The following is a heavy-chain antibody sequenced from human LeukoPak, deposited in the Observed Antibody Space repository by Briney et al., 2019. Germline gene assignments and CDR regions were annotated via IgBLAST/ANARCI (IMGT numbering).Heavy chain of an antibody. D-gene: IGHD5-12*01. CDR2: INTNTGNP. Sequence: ASVKVSCKASGYTFTSYAMNWVRQAPGQGLEWMGWINTNTGNPTYAQGFTGRFVFSLDTSVSTAYLQISSLKAEDTAVYYCARESHYSGSDQYYYYYYYMDVWGKGTTVTVSS. CDR1: GYTFTSYA. CDR3: ARESHYSGSDQYYYYYYYMDV. J-gene: IGHJ6*03. V-gene: IGHV7-4-1*02.